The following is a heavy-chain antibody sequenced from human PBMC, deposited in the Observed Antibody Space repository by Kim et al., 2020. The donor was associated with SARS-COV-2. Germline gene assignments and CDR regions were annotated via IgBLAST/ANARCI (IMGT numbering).Heavy chain of an antibody. Sequence: ASVKVSCKASGYTFTSYYMHWVRQAPGQGLEWMGIINPSGGSTSYAQKFQGRVTMTRDTSTSTVYMELSSLRSEDTAVYYCARGDRAKLLWFGKYYFDYWGQGSLVTVSS. D-gene: IGHD3-10*01. CDR3: ARGDRAKLLWFGKYYFDY. V-gene: IGHV1-46*01. CDR1: GYTFTSYY. J-gene: IGHJ4*02. CDR2: INPSGGST.